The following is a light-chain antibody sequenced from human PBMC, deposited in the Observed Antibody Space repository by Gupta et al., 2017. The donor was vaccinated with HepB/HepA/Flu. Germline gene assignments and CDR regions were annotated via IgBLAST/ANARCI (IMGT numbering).Light chain of an antibody. CDR1: RSNIGAGYD. CDR3: QSYDGSLSGSV. J-gene: IGLJ2*01. V-gene: IGLV1-40*01. Sequence: QSVLTQPPSVSGAPGQRVTISCTGSRSNIGAGYDVQWYQQLPGTAPKLRIYRDTIRPSGVPARFSGSKSGASASLAITGLQAEDEADYYCQSYDGSLSGSVFGGGTKLTGL. CDR2: RDT.